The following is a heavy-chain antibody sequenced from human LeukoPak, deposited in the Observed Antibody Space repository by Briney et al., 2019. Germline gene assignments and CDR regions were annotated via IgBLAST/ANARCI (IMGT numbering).Heavy chain of an antibody. V-gene: IGHV3-33*01. D-gene: IGHD5-18*01. CDR1: GVTFSSYG. CDR2: IWYDARNK. J-gene: IGHJ4*02. CDR3: ERGYSFGQYFDS. Sequence: TGGSLRLSCAASGVTFSSYGVHWVRKPPGKGLGLVALIWYDARNKSYADSVKGPFTIPRDNSNLTLYLQRNRLRPEDTAVYYCERGYSFGQYFDSWGRGTLVTVSS.